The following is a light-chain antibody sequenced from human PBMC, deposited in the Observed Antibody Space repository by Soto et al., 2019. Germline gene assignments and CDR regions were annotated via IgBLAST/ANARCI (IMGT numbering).Light chain of an antibody. Sequence: EVVLTQSPATLSVSPGERATLSCRASQSVSSSLAWYQQKPGQTPRLLIYGASSRATGIPDRFSGSGSGTDFTLTISRLEPEDFSVYYCQHYVERSPITFGQGTRLEIK. CDR3: QHYVERSPIT. J-gene: IGKJ5*01. CDR1: QSVSSS. V-gene: IGKV3-20*01. CDR2: GAS.